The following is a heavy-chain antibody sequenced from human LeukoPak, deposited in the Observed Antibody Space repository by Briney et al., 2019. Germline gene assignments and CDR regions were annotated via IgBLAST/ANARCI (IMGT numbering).Heavy chain of an antibody. CDR1: GFTFHVYA. Sequence: GGSLILSCAASGFTFHVYAIYWVRQAPGKGLEWVSLISGNGHTISYADSVRGRFTISRDNTKNSLYLQMDSLTTEDTAVYYCARDDGASSLLDFWGQGTLVTVSS. D-gene: IGHD3-16*02. J-gene: IGHJ4*02. V-gene: IGHV3-43*02. CDR3: ARDDGASSLLDF. CDR2: ISGNGHTI.